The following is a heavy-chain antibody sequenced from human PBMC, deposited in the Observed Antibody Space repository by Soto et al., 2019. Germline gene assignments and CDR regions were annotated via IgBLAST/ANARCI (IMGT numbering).Heavy chain of an antibody. CDR2: ISSSSSYT. D-gene: IGHD3-22*01. V-gene: IGHV3-11*06. J-gene: IGHJ4*02. Sequence: RRLSCAASGFTFSDYYMSWIRQAPGKGLEWVSYISSSSSYTNYADSVKGRFTISRDNAKNSLYLQMNSLRAEDTAVYYCAKNYYDSSGYWYYFDYWGQGTLVTVSS. CDR3: AKNYYDSSGYWYYFDY. CDR1: GFTFSDYY.